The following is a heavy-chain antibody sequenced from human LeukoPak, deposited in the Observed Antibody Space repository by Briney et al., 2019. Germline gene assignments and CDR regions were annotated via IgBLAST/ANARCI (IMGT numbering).Heavy chain of an antibody. Sequence: GGSLRLSCAASGFTFSSYAMSWVRQAPGKGLEWVSAISGSGGSTYYADSVKGRFTISRDNSKNTLYLQMNSLRAEDTAVYYCARLGYCSGGSCTVGAFDIWGQGTMVTVSS. J-gene: IGHJ3*02. CDR2: ISGSGGST. CDR1: GFTFSSYA. CDR3: ARLGYCSGGSCTVGAFDI. D-gene: IGHD2-15*01. V-gene: IGHV3-23*01.